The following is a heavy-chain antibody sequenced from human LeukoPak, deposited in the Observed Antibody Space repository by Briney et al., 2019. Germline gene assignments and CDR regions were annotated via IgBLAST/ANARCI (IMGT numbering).Heavy chain of an antibody. V-gene: IGHV3-23*01. CDR1: GFTFSNYA. D-gene: IGHD3-22*01. CDR2: ISHNGGSP. Sequence: TGGSMRLSCAASGFTFSNYAMSWVRQAPGKGLEWVSDISHNGGSPYYADSVKGRFTISRDNSKNTLYLHVNNLRAEDTAVYYCVKDRYQSSGYRALDHWGQGTLVTVSS. J-gene: IGHJ4*02. CDR3: VKDRYQSSGYRALDH.